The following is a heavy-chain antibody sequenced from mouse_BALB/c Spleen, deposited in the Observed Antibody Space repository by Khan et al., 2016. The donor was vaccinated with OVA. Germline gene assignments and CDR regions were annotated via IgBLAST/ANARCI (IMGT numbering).Heavy chain of an antibody. CDR1: GYSITSYYA. Sequence: VQLKQSGAGLLKPSQSLSLTCTVTGYSITSYYAWYWIRQFPGNQLEWVAIVGYSGSTNYNPILRSRITITRDTSKNQFFLQLNSVTTEDTATYYCARGKLLLRYRDYFDYWGQGTTLTVSS. J-gene: IGHJ2*01. CDR2: VGYSGST. V-gene: IGHV3-2*02. CDR3: ARGKLLLRYRDYFDY. D-gene: IGHD1-1*01.